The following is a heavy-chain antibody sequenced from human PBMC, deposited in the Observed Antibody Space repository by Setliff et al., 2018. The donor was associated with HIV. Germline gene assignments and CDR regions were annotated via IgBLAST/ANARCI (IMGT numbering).Heavy chain of an antibody. Sequence: PSETLSLTCTVSGGSISSTTYYWSWIRQPAGKGLEWIGRIFSSGSTHYNPSLKSRLTISVDTSKNQFSLKLSSVTAADTAVYYCATSPYYYDSSGYPYYYYMDVWGKGTTVTVS. CDR2: IFSSGST. CDR1: GGSISSTTYY. D-gene: IGHD3-22*01. J-gene: IGHJ6*03. V-gene: IGHV4-61*02. CDR3: ATSPYYYDSSGYPYYYYMDV.